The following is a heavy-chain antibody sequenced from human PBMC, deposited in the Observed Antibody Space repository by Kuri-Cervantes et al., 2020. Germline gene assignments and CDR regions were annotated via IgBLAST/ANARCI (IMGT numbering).Heavy chain of an antibody. V-gene: IGHV4-4*07. J-gene: IGHJ5*02. D-gene: IGHD3-10*01. CDR2: IYTSGST. CDR1: GGSISSYY. Sequence: GSLRLSCTVSGGSISSYYWSWIRQPAGKGLEWIGRIYTSGSTNYNPSLKSRVTMSVDTSKNQFSLKLSSVTAADTAVYYCARERITMVRGVTWFDPWGQGTLVTVSS. CDR3: ARERITMVRGVTWFDP.